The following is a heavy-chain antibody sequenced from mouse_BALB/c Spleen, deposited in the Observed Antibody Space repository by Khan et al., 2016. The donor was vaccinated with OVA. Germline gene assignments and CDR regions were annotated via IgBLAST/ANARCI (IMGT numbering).Heavy chain of an antibody. J-gene: IGHJ2*01. V-gene: IGHV3-2*02. CDR1: GYSITSGYG. D-gene: IGHD1-2*01. CDR2: ISYSGST. CDR3: ARTARIKY. Sequence: EVQLVESGPGLVKPSQSLSLTCTVTGYSITSGYGWNWIRQFPGNKLVWMGYISYSGSTNYNPSLKSRISITRYTSKNQFFLQLNSVTTEDTATYYWARTARIKYWGQGTTLTVTS.